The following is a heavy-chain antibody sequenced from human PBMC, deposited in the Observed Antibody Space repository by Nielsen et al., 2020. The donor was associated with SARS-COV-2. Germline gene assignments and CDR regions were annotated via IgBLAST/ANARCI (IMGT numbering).Heavy chain of an antibody. V-gene: IGHV1-18*01. Sequence: ASVKVSCKASGYTFSNYGISWVRQAPGQGLEWMGWISAYNGNTKYAQKLQGRVTTTTDTSTSTAYMELRSLRSDDTAVYYCARDPAWDYDDSSGYYPAGDAFDIWGQGTMVTVSS. CDR1: GYTFSNYG. CDR3: ARDPAWDYDDSSGYYPAGDAFDI. J-gene: IGHJ3*02. CDR2: ISAYNGNT. D-gene: IGHD3-22*01.